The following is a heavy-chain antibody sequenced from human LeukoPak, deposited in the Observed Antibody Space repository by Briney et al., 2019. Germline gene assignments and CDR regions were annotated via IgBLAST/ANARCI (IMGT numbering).Heavy chain of an antibody. D-gene: IGHD3-22*01. J-gene: IGHJ4*02. CDR2: INSYGSST. CDR1: GFTFSSYW. Sequence: QAGGSLRLSCAASGFTFSSYWMHWVRKAPGKGLVLVSRINSYGSSTSYADSVKGRFTISRDNAKNTLYLQMNSLRAEDTAVYYCARGHGYYYDSSGYYDFDYWGQGTLVTVSS. V-gene: IGHV3-74*01. CDR3: ARGHGYYYDSSGYYDFDY.